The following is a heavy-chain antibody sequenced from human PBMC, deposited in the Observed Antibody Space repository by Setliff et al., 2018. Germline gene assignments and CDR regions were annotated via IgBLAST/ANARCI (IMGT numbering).Heavy chain of an antibody. Sequence: GESLKISCAASGFTFSGSEIHWVRQAPGKGLEWVSGISGSGRNTYYADSVKGRFTISRDNSQNTVFLQVNSLRPEDSAVYYCAKEDYSDSSGYYYETPWFDPWGQGTLVTVSS. J-gene: IGHJ5*02. D-gene: IGHD3-22*01. CDR2: ISGSGRNT. CDR3: AKEDYSDSSGYYYETPWFDP. CDR1: GFTFSGSE. V-gene: IGHV3-23*01.